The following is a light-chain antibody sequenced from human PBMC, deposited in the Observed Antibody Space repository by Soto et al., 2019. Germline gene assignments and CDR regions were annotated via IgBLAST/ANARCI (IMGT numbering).Light chain of an antibody. Sequence: QSALTQPASVSGSPGQSITISCTGTSGDIGSYNRVSWYQQHPGKAPKLIIYEVTDRPSGVSNRFSGSKSGNTASLTISGLHAEDEAEYYCSSYTNINTRACVFGTGTRSPS. J-gene: IGLJ1*01. CDR2: EVT. V-gene: IGLV2-14*01. CDR3: SSYTNINTRACV. CDR1: SGDIGSYNR.